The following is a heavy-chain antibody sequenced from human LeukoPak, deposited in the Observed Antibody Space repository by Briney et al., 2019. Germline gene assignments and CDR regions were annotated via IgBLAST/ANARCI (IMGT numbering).Heavy chain of an antibody. J-gene: IGHJ6*02. CDR3: ARDKVVPAALGTIYYYYGMDV. CDR1: GGSISSSSYY. CDR2: IYYSGST. Sequence: SETLSLTCTVSGGSISSSSYYWGWIRQPPGKGLEWIGSIYYSGSTYYNPSLKSRVTISVDTSKNQFSLKLSSVTAADTAVYYCARDKVVPAALGTIYYYYGMDVWGQGTTVTVSS. V-gene: IGHV4-39*07. D-gene: IGHD2-2*01.